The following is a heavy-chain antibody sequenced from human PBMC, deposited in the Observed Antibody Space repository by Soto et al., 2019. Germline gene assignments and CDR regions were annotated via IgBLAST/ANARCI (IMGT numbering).Heavy chain of an antibody. D-gene: IGHD4-17*01. CDR3: ARDGFATTVISPYYHYMDV. J-gene: IGHJ6*03. Sequence: PGGSLRLSCAASGFTFSSYAMDWVRQAPGKGLEYVSAISSNGGSTYYANSVKGRFTISRDNSKNTLYLQMGSLRAEDMAVYYCARDGFATTVISPYYHYMDVWGKGTTVTVSS. CDR2: ISSNGGST. V-gene: IGHV3-64*01. CDR1: GFTFSSYA.